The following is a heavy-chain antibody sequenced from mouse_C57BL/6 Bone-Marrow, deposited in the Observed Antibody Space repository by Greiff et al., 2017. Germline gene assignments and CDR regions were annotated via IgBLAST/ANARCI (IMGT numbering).Heavy chain of an antibody. Sequence: VQLQQPGAELVRPGSSVKLSCKASGYTFTSYWMHWVKQRPKQGLEWIGYIDPSDSETHYKHKFKDKVTLTVDKSSSTAYMQLSSLTSVDSAVCYCAGSSAFAYWGQGTLVTVSA. V-gene: IGHV1-52*01. CDR2: IDPSDSET. CDR3: AGSSAFAY. J-gene: IGHJ3*01. CDR1: GYTFTSYW.